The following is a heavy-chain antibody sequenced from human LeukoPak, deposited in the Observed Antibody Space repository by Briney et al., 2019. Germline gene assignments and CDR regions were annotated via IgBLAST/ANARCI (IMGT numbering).Heavy chain of an antibody. J-gene: IGHJ6*02. Sequence: SETLSLTCTVSGGSIRSSYYYWGWIRQPPGKGLEWIGSIYDSGSTYYNPSLKSRVTISVDTSKNQFSLKLNSVTAADTAVYYCARGLSGYYYYGMDVWGQGTTVTVSS. V-gene: IGHV4-39*01. CDR1: GGSIRSSYYY. CDR3: ARGLSGYYYYGMDV. CDR2: IYDSGST. D-gene: IGHD3-10*01.